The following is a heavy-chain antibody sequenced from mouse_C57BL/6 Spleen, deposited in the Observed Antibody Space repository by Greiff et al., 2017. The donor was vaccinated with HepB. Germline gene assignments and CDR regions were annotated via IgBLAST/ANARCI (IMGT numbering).Heavy chain of an antibody. CDR2: IDPETGGT. CDR1: GYTFTDYE. Sequence: QVQLQQSGAELVRPGASVTLSCKASGYTFTDYEMHWVKQTPVNGLEWIGAIDPETGGTAYNQKFKGKAILTADKSSSTAYMELRSLTSEDSAVYYCTREGEERFAYWGQGTLVTVSA. V-gene: IGHV1-15*01. J-gene: IGHJ3*01. CDR3: TREGEERFAY.